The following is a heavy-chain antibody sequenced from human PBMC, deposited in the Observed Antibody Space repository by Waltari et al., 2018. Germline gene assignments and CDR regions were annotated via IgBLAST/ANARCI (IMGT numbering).Heavy chain of an antibody. V-gene: IGHV3-73*02. CDR3: IRRNYGGDSDMTD. Sequence: EVQLVESGGDLVQPGGSLQLSCAASGFMFSAADMHWARQASGKGLEWIGRIRSKAENYATAYAASVRGRFTLSRDDSKNTAYLQMNSLETEDTALYYCIRRNYGGDSDMTDWGQGTLVTVSS. D-gene: IGHD2-21*02. J-gene: IGHJ4*02. CDR2: IRSKAENYAT. CDR1: GFMFSAAD.